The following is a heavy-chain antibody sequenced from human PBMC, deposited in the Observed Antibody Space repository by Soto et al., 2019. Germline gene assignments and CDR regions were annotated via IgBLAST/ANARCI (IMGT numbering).Heavy chain of an antibody. Sequence: QVQLVQSGAEVKKPGASVKVSCKASGYTFTSYYMHWVRQAPGQGLEWMGLINPSGGSTSYAQKFKGRLTMTRDTSTSTVYRELSSLRSEDTAVYYCAREDTAMVTGAFDYWGQGTLVTVSS. V-gene: IGHV1-46*01. CDR2: INPSGGST. D-gene: IGHD5-18*01. J-gene: IGHJ4*02. CDR1: GYTFTSYY. CDR3: AREDTAMVTGAFDY.